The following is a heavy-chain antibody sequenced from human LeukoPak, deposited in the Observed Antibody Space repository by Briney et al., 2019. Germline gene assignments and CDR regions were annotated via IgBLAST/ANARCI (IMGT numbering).Heavy chain of an antibody. CDR1: GYSITSGDC. Sequence: SETLSLTCTVSGYSITSGDCWGWIRQVPGKGLEWIASVSHSGHPYYNPSLKSRVTIFADTSKSQFSLQLSSVTAADTAVYYCARDGGSYYTASTNNWFGPWGQGTLVTVSS. CDR2: VSHSGHP. D-gene: IGHD2-2*02. CDR3: ARDGGSYYTASTNNWFGP. J-gene: IGHJ5*02. V-gene: IGHV4-38-2*02.